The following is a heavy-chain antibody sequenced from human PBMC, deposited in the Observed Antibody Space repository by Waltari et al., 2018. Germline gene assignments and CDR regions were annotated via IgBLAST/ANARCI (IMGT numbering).Heavy chain of an antibody. CDR2: IYNRGST. CDR3: ARGYYDTRGFHYYYYIDV. D-gene: IGHD3-22*01. V-gene: IGHV4-59*01. Sequence: QVQLQESGPGLVKASETLSLTCTVPGGSISTYYWSWIRQPPGKGLEWIGYIYNRGSTKYNASLESRVTISVDMSKNQVSLNLNSVTAADTAVYSCARGYYDTRGFHYYYYIDVWGKGTTVTVSS. CDR1: GGSISTYY. J-gene: IGHJ6*03.